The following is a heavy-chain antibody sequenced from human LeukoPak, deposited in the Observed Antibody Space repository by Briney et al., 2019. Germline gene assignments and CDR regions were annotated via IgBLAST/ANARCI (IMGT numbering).Heavy chain of an antibody. CDR1: GFSVSNNY. V-gene: IGHV3-66*01. D-gene: IGHD2-15*01. CDR2: IYSGGST. Sequence: PGGSLRLSSAASGFSVSNNYMSWVRQAPGKGLEWVSVIYSGGSTFYADSVKGRFTISRDNSKNTLYLQMNSLRAEDTGVYYCASDSYSPEYFQHWGQGTLVTVSS. J-gene: IGHJ1*01. CDR3: ASDSYSPEYFQH.